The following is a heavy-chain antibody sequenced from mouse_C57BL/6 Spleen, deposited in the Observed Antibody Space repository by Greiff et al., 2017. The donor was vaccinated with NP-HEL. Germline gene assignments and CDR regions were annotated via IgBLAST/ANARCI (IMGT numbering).Heavy chain of an antibody. D-gene: IGHD2-3*01. CDR3: TYDGYYWYFDV. CDR1: GYTFTDYE. J-gene: IGHJ1*03. V-gene: IGHV1-15*01. Sequence: QVQLQQPGAELVKPGASVKLSCKASGYTFTDYEMHWVKQTPVHGLEWIGAIDPETGGTAYNQKFKGKAILTADKSSSTAYMELRSLTSEDSAVYYCTYDGYYWYFDVWGTGTTVTVSS. CDR2: IDPETGGT.